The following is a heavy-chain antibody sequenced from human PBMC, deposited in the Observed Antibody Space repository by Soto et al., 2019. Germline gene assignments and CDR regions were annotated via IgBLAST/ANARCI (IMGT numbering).Heavy chain of an antibody. D-gene: IGHD2-15*01. V-gene: IGHV3-21*01. CDR1: GLTFSSYS. Sequence: GGSLRLSCAASGLTFSSYSMNWVRQAPGKGLEWVSSISSSSSYIYYADSVKGRFTISRDNAKNSLYLQMNSLRAEDSAVSYFAKGWVVVGGGDAFDIWGQGTMVTVSS. CDR2: ISSSSSYI. CDR3: AKGWVVVGGGDAFDI. J-gene: IGHJ3*02.